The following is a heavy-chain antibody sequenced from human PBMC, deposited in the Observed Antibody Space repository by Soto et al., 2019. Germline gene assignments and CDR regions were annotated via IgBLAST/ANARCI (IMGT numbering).Heavy chain of an antibody. Sequence: SVKVSCKASGGTFSSDAISWVRQAPGQGLEWMGGIIPIFGTANYAQKFQGRVTITADESTSTAYMELSSLRSEDTAVYYCASCSSTSCYPDYYYYGMDVWGQGTTVTVSS. CDR1: GGTFSSDA. V-gene: IGHV1-69*13. CDR3: ASCSSTSCYPDYYYYGMDV. D-gene: IGHD2-2*01. J-gene: IGHJ6*02. CDR2: IIPIFGTA.